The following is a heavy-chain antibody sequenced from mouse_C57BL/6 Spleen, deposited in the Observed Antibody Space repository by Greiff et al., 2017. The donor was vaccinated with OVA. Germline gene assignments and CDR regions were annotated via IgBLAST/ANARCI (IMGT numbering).Heavy chain of an antibody. CDR3: AKYDVGDPHYAMDY. D-gene: IGHD2-14*01. CDR2: IWRGGST. J-gene: IGHJ4*01. V-gene: IGHV2-5*01. CDR1: GFSLTSYG. Sequence: VQLQESGPGLVQPSQSLSITCTVSGFSLTSYGVHWVRQSPGKGLEWLGVIWRGGSTDYNAAFMSRLSITKDNSKSQVFFKMNSLQADDTAIYXCAKYDVGDPHYAMDYWGQGTSVTVSS.